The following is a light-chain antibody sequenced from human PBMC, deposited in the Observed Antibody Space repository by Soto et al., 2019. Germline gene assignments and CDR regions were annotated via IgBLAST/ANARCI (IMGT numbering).Light chain of an antibody. CDR1: QGLVYSDGNTF. CDR2: QVS. J-gene: IGKJ1*01. Sequence: DVVMTQSPLSLSVTLGQPASISCRSSQGLVYSDGNTFLNWFHQRPGQSPRRLIYQVSNRDSGVPDRFRGSGSGTDYTLTISRVEAEDVGIYYCVQATHWPWTFGQGTKVEIK. CDR3: VQATHWPWT. V-gene: IGKV2-30*01.